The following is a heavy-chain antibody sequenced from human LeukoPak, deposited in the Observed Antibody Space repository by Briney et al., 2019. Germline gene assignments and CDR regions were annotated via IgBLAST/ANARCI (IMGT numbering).Heavy chain of an antibody. CDR3: ATSLAVAFGGWFDP. V-gene: IGHV4-39*01. Sequence: SETLSLTCTVSGGSISSSSYYRGWIRQPPGKGLEWIGSIYYSGSTYYNPSLKSRVTISVDTSKNQFSLKLSSVTAADTAVYYCATSLAVAFGGWFDPWGQGTLVTVSS. CDR1: GGSISSSSYY. J-gene: IGHJ5*02. D-gene: IGHD6-19*01. CDR2: IYYSGST.